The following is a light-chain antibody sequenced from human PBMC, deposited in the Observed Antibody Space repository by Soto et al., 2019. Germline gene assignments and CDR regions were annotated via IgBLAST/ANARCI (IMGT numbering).Light chain of an antibody. CDR1: QSVSINS. Sequence: EVVLTQSPDTLPLSPGERATLSCRASQSVSINSLVWYQQKPGQAPRLLIYGASNRATGIPDRFSASGSGTDFTLTISRMEPEDFGMYYCHQYSSSWYTFGQGTKVEVK. J-gene: IGKJ2*01. V-gene: IGKV3-20*01. CDR3: HQYSSSWYT. CDR2: GAS.